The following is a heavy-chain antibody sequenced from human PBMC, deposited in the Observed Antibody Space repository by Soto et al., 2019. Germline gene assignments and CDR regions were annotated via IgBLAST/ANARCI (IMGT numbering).Heavy chain of an antibody. CDR1: GGSISSSNW. D-gene: IGHD6-13*01. Sequence: PSETLSLTCAVSGGSISSSNWWSWVRQPPGKGREWMGEIYHSGSTNYNPSLKSRLTISVDKSKNQFSLKLSSVTAAATAVYSCARGPKIAAAEMYSYYGMDVWGQGTTVTVSS. J-gene: IGHJ6*02. CDR2: IYHSGST. V-gene: IGHV4-4*02. CDR3: ARGPKIAAAEMYSYYGMDV.